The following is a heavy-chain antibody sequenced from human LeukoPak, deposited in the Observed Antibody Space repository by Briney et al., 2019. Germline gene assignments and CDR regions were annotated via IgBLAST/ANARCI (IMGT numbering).Heavy chain of an antibody. D-gene: IGHD6-13*01. V-gene: IGHV4-31*03. J-gene: IGHJ4*02. Sequence: SETLSLTCTVSGDSISSGDYYWTWIRQHPGKGLEWIGCIYYSGSTYYNLSLKSRVIISADTSKNHFSLKLSSVTAADTAVYYCTRVREATIAPFFDYWGQGILVTVSS. CDR3: TRVREATIAPFFDY. CDR2: IYYSGST. CDR1: GDSISSGDYY.